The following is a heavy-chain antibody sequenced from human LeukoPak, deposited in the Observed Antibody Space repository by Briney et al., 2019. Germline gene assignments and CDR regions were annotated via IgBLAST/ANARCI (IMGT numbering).Heavy chain of an antibody. D-gene: IGHD6-19*01. V-gene: IGHV3-30*18. CDR2: ISYDVSIE. Sequence: GGSLRLSCAASGFIFSTYGMHWVRQAPGKGLEWVAVISYDVSIEYYADSVKGRFTISRDNSKNTLSLQMNSLRAEDTAVYYCVKDGDDSGWNYFDYWGQGTLVTVSS. J-gene: IGHJ4*02. CDR3: VKDGDDSGWNYFDY. CDR1: GFIFSTYG.